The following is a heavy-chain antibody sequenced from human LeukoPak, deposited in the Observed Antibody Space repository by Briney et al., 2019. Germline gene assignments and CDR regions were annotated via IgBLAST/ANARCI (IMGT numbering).Heavy chain of an antibody. D-gene: IGHD2-21*01. V-gene: IGHV3-23*01. J-gene: IGHJ5*01. CDR2: SGTGGAT. CDR1: GFSFGNYA. CDR3: VKDPRDTYGTNWFVS. Sequence: GGSLRLSCVASGFSFGNYAMSWVRQAPGKGLQWLSQSGTGGATWYSGFARDRFTISSDNYKKTLYLQMSGLRVEDTAMYYCVKDPRDTYGTNWFVSWGQGTLLIVSS.